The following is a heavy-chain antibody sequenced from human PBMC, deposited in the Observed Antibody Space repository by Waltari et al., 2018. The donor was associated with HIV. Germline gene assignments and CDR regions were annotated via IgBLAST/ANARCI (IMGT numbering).Heavy chain of an antibody. CDR1: GFTLSSSW. CDR3: ARPIGRGQDY. V-gene: IGHV3-7*01. CDR2: IKQDGSEK. J-gene: IGHJ4*02. Sequence: EVQLVESGGGLVQPGGSLRLSCAASGFTLSSSWMSWVRQAPGKGLEWVANIKQDGSEKNYVDSVKGRFTISRDNAKNSLYLQMNSLRVEDTAVYYCARPIGRGQDYWGQGTLVTVSS.